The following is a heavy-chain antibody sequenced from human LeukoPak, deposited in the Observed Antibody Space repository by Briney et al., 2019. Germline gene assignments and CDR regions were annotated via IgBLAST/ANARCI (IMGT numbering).Heavy chain of an antibody. CDR1: GALFSSTIHY. J-gene: IGHJ4*02. V-gene: IGHV4-39*01. CDR3: ARQPTVNRGAVASNFDY. D-gene: IGHD6-19*01. CDR2: VYYAGNT. Sequence: SETLSLTCTVSGALFSSTIHYWAWIRQPPGKGLEWIGSVYYAGNTYYNASFQNRVTISMDTSKNQFSLRLSTMSAADTAVYFCARQPTVNRGAVASNFDYWGQGTLVTVSS.